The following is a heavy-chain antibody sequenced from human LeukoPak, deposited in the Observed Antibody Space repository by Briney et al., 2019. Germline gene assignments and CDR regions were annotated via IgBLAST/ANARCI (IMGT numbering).Heavy chain of an antibody. CDR3: ASRMVATMLFDYYGMDV. J-gene: IGHJ6*02. Sequence: GGSLRLSCTASGFTVSSNYMSWVRQAPGKGLEWVSVIFSGGGTYYADSVKGRFTISRDNSKNTLYLRMNSLRAEGTAVYYCASRMVATMLFDYYGMDVWGQGTTVTVSS. CDR1: GFTVSSNY. D-gene: IGHD5-12*01. V-gene: IGHV3-66*01. CDR2: IFSGGGT.